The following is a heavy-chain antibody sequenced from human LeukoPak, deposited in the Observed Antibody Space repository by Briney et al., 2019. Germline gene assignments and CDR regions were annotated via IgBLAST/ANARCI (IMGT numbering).Heavy chain of an antibody. CDR3: ARGRGGATEPHFDY. CDR2: ITWDGGST. CDR1: GFTFDDYA. D-gene: IGHD1-26*01. Sequence: KPGGSLRLSCAASGFTFDDYAMHWVRQAPGKGLEWVPLITWDGGSTYYADSVKGRFTISRDNSKNSLSLQMHSLRPDDTALYYCARGRGGATEPHFDYWGQGTLVTVSS. J-gene: IGHJ4*02. V-gene: IGHV3-43D*03.